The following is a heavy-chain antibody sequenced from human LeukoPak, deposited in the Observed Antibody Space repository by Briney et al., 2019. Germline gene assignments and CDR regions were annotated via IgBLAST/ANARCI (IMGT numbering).Heavy chain of an antibody. CDR3: ARDAVSTTTAGGIDY. Sequence: ASVKVSCKASGYTFTNYGISLVRQAPGQGLEWMGWISAYGGYTHYAQKIQGRVTVTTEASTSTAYMELRSLTSYDTAVYYCARDAVSTTTAGGIDYWGQGTLVTVSS. CDR2: ISAYGGYT. J-gene: IGHJ4*02. V-gene: IGHV1-18*01. D-gene: IGHD5/OR15-5a*01. CDR1: GYTFTNYG.